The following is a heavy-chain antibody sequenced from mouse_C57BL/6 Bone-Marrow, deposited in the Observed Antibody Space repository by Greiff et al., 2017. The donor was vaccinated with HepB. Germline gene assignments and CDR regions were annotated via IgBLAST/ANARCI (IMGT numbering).Heavy chain of an antibody. V-gene: IGHV1-4*01. CDR2: INPSSGYT. CDR1: GYTFTSYT. CDR3: ARSGDYYDYDEGFAY. D-gene: IGHD2-4*01. J-gene: IGHJ3*01. Sequence: VKLMESGAELARPGASVKMSCKASGYTFTSYTMHWVKQRPGQGLEWIGYINPSSGYTKYNQKFKDKATLTADKSSSTAYMQLSSLTSEDSAVYYCARSGDYYDYDEGFAYWGQGTLVTVSA.